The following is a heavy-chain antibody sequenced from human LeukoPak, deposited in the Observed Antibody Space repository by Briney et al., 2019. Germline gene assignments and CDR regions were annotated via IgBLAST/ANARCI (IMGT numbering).Heavy chain of an antibody. J-gene: IGHJ4*02. CDR2: IHYSGST. CDR3: ARGLYGSSPGDY. CDR1: GGSISSGGYY. V-gene: IGHV4-31*03. D-gene: IGHD6-6*01. Sequence: SETLSLTCTVSGGSISSGGYYWSWIRQHPGKGLEWIGYIHYSGSTYYNPSLKSRVTISVDTSKNQFSLKLSSVTAADTAVYYCARGLYGSSPGDYWGQGTLVTVSS.